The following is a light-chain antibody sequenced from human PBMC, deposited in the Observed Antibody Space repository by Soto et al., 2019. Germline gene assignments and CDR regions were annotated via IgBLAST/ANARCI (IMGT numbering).Light chain of an antibody. CDR3: ASYTNSYTWV. CDR2: EVS. Sequence: QSALTQPASVSGSPGQSITISCTGTSNDVGAYDHVSWYQQHPGEVPKLMIYEVSSRPSGVSARFAGSKSGNLASLAISGLQADDEADYYCASYTNSYTWVFGGGTKLTVL. J-gene: IGLJ3*02. CDR1: SNDVGAYDH. V-gene: IGLV2-14*01.